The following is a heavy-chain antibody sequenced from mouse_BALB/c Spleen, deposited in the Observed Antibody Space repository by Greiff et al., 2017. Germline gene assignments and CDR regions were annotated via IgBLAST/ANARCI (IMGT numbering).Heavy chain of an antibody. CDR1: GFTFSSFG. Sequence: EVKLMESGGGLVQPGGSRKLSCAASGFTFSSFGMHWVRQAPEKGLEWVAYISSGSSTIYYADTVKGRFTISRDNPKNTLFLQMTSLRSEDTAMYYCARGDYDVKAWFAYWGHGTLVTVSA. CDR2: ISSGSSTI. J-gene: IGHJ3*01. D-gene: IGHD2-4*01. CDR3: ARGDYDVKAWFAY. V-gene: IGHV5-17*02.